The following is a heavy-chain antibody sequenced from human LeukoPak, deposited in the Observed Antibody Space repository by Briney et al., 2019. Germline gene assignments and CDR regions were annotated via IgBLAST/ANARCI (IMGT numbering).Heavy chain of an antibody. Sequence: SETLSLTCTVSGGSISSGGHYWSWIRQHPGKGLEWIGYIYYTGSTYYNPSLMSRVTISVDTSKNQFSLMLSSVTAADTALYYCARLSSSHLVDYWGQGTLVTVSS. V-gene: IGHV4-31*03. D-gene: IGHD6-6*01. J-gene: IGHJ4*02. CDR3: ARLSSSHLVDY. CDR1: GGSISSGGHY. CDR2: IYYTGST.